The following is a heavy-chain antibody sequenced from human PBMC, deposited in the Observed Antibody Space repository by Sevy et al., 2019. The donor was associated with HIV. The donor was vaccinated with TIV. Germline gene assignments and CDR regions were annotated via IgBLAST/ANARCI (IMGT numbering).Heavy chain of an antibody. CDR1: GYTLTELS. V-gene: IGHV1-24*01. J-gene: IGHJ4*02. Sequence: ASVKVSCKVSGYTLTELSMHWVRQAPGKGLEWLGGFYPEDGETIYAQKFQGRVTMTEDTSTDTAYMELSSLRSEDTAVYYCATDLRYSSSSEGYWGQGTLVTVSS. D-gene: IGHD6-6*01. CDR3: ATDLRYSSSSEGY. CDR2: FYPEDGET.